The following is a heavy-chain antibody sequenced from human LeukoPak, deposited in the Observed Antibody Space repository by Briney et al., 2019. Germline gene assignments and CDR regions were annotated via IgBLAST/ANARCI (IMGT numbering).Heavy chain of an antibody. J-gene: IGHJ4*02. V-gene: IGHV3-21*01. Sequence: PGRSLRLSCAASGFTFDDYAMNWVRQAPGKGLEWVSSISSSSSYIYYADSVKGRFTISRDNAKNSLYLQMNSLRAEDTAVYYCATPLDYGDYGAIFDYWGQGTLVTVSS. CDR2: ISSSSSYI. CDR3: ATPLDYGDYGAIFDY. D-gene: IGHD4-17*01. CDR1: GFTFDDYA.